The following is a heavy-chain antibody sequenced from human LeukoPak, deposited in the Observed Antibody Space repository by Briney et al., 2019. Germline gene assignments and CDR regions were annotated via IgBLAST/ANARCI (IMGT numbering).Heavy chain of an antibody. V-gene: IGHV1-24*01. CDR3: ATNGYSGTYYFDY. J-gene: IGHJ4*02. CDR2: FDPEDGEA. D-gene: IGHD1-26*01. Sequence: ASVKVSCKVSGDTVTVLSIHWVRQGPGKGLVWMGGFDPEDGEAIFTQRFQGRVTLTEDTSTDTAYMELSSLRSEDTALYYCATNGYSGTYYFDYWGQGTLVTVSS. CDR1: GDTVTVLS.